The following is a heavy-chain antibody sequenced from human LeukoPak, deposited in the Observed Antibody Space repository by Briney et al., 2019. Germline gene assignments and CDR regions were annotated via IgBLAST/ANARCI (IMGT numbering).Heavy chain of an antibody. CDR3: ARAGGWAREDYKGDAFHI. D-gene: IGHD6-19*01. J-gene: IGHJ3*02. CDR2: FSPFNGNS. Sequence: ASGKLSLKAYRYTFTDYGVSGVRQAPCQGPPSMRLFSPFNGNSNSAQKLQDKVTMTTDPSTTPAYMDLRSLSSDDTAVYYCARAGGWAREDYKGDAFHIWGQGTMVTVSS. CDR1: RYTFTDYG. V-gene: IGHV1-18*01.